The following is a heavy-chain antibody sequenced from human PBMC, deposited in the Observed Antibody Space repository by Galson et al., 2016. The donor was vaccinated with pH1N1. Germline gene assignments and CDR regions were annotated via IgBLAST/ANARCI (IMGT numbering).Heavy chain of an antibody. J-gene: IGHJ2*01. Sequence: SLRLSCAASGFTFSRYSMNWVRQSPGKGLQWVSSITGDSIYIYYPDSVRGRFTISRDNAKNSLYLQMNSLRVEDTAIYYCARGRSSGWEHWYFDLWGRGTQVTVSS. CDR3: ARGRSSGWEHWYFDL. V-gene: IGHV3-21*06. D-gene: IGHD6-19*01. CDR1: GFTFSRYS. CDR2: ITGDSIYI.